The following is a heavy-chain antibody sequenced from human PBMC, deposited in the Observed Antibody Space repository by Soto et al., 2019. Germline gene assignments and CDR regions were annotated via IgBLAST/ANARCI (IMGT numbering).Heavy chain of an antibody. J-gene: IGHJ6*02. D-gene: IGHD3-10*01. CDR2: IYYSGST. V-gene: IGHV4-30-4*01. CDR3: ARDTMVRGVIGDYYYYGMDV. CDR1: GGSISSGDYY. Sequence: QVQLQESGPGLVKPSQTLSLTCTVSGGSISSGDYYWSWIRQPPGKGLEWIGYIYYSGSTYYNPSLKSRVTILVDTSKNQFSLKLSSVTAADTAVYYCARDTMVRGVIGDYYYYGMDVWGQGTTVTVSS.